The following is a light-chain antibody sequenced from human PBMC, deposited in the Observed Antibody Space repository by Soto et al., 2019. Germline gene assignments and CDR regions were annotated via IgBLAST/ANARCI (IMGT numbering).Light chain of an antibody. V-gene: IGKV1-5*01. Sequence: DIHMTQSPSTLSASIGDTVTLTCRASQRLTGSLAWYHQNPGRPPKLLSHEVSILESGVPSRFSGSDSGTDFTLTISSLRPDDFATFYCQPYKVYPSTFGQWTILDI. CDR2: EVS. CDR3: QPYKVYPST. J-gene: IGKJ2*01. CDR1: QRLTGS.